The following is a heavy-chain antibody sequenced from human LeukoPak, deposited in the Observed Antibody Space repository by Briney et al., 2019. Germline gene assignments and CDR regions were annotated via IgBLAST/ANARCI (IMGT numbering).Heavy chain of an antibody. Sequence: SETLSLTCTVSGGSISSYSWSWIRQHPGKGLEWIGYIYYSGSTYYNPSLKSRVTISVDTSKNQFSLKLSSVTAADTAVYYCARAAYDFWSGRPYNWFDPWGQGTLVTVSS. J-gene: IGHJ5*02. D-gene: IGHD3-3*01. V-gene: IGHV4-59*06. CDR1: GGSISSYS. CDR2: IYYSGST. CDR3: ARAAYDFWSGRPYNWFDP.